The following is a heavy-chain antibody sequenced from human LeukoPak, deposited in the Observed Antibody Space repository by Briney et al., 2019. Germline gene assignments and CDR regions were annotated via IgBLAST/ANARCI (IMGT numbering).Heavy chain of an antibody. CDR3: AKDAETGDLDY. V-gene: IGHV7-4-1*02. CDR2: MNPNSGNP. Sequence: EASVKVSCKASGGTFSSYAISWVRQAPGQGLEWVGWMNPNSGNPTYAQGFTGRFVFSLDTSVSTAYLQISSLKAEDTAMYYCAKDAETGDLDYWGQGTLVTVSS. CDR1: GGTFSSYA. D-gene: IGHD7-27*01. J-gene: IGHJ4*02.